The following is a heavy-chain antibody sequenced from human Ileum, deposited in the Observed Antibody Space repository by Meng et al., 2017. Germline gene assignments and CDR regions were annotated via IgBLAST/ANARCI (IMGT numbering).Heavy chain of an antibody. CDR3: ARPAVTTALGGFDY. CDR2: IYYIGNT. CDR1: GDTIRYSSYY. J-gene: IGHJ4*02. Sequence: QLQCQESAQELWRPSHTLSPTCAVSGDTIRYSSYYWGWLRQPPGQGLEWIGSIYYIGNTYYSPSLKSRASISVDTSKSQFSLKLSSVTAADTAVYYCARPAVTTALGGFDYWGQGTLVTVSS. D-gene: IGHD3-16*01. V-gene: IGHV4-39*01.